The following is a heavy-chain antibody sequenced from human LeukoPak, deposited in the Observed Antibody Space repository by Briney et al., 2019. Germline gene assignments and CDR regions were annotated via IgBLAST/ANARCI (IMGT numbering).Heavy chain of an antibody. CDR1: GFTFCSYW. CDR3: ARASLPYYDFWRDYYFYSYTDV. J-gene: IGHJ6*03. D-gene: IGHD3-3*01. Sequence: PGGSLRLSCAASGFTFCSYWLSWVRQAPGKGLEWVANIKHDGGVKYYVESVKGRFTISTDNAKISLYLQMTSLRAEDTAVYYCARASLPYYDFWRDYYFYSYTDVWGKGTTVTVSS. CDR2: IKHDGGVK. V-gene: IGHV3-7*01.